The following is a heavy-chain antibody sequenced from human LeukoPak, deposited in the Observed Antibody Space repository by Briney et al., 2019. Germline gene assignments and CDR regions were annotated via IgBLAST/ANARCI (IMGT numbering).Heavy chain of an antibody. Sequence: GESLKISCKGSGYSFTSYWIGWVRQMPGKGLEWMGIIYPGDSDTRYSPSFQGQVTISADKSISTAYLQWSSLKAPDTAMYYCARLGNYYYYYYGMDVWGQGTTVTVSS. J-gene: IGHJ6*02. CDR1: GYSFTSYW. D-gene: IGHD4-11*01. CDR3: ARLGNYYYYYYGMDV. V-gene: IGHV5-51*01. CDR2: IYPGDSDT.